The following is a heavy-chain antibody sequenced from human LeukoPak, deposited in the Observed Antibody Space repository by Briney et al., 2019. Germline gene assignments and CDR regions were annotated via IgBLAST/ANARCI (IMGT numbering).Heavy chain of an antibody. CDR1: GFTFSSYA. J-gene: IGHJ6*03. CDR3: AKGSNYGSGYYYYYMDV. CDR2: ISYDGSNK. V-gene: IGHV3-30*04. Sequence: PGRSLRLSCAASGFTFSSYAMHWVRQAPGKGLEWVAVISYDGSNKYYADSVKGRFTISRDNSKNTLYLQMNSLRAEDTAVYYCAKGSNYGSGYYYYYMDVWGKGTTVTISS. D-gene: IGHD3-10*01.